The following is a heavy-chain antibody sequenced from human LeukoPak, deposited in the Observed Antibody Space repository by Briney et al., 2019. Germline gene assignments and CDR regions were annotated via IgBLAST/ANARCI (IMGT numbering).Heavy chain of an antibody. CDR1: GYTFTSYG. Sequence: ASVKVSCKASGYTFTSYGISWVRQAPGQGHEWMGWISAYNGNTNYEKKLQGRVTMTTDTSTSTAYMELRNLRSDDTAVYYCARDLRIAVAGPFDYWGQGTLVTVSS. J-gene: IGHJ4*02. D-gene: IGHD6-19*01. CDR2: ISAYNGNT. CDR3: ARDLRIAVAGPFDY. V-gene: IGHV1-18*01.